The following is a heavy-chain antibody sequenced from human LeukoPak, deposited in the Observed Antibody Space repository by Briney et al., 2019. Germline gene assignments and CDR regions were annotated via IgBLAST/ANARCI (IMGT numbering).Heavy chain of an antibody. Sequence: GGSLRLSCAASGFAFSSYWMHWVRHAPGRGLECVSDIYRDGSTYYADSVKGRFTISRDDSTNTVYLQMNSLSAEDTAVYYCATRPGMGINYFDLWGRGTLVTVSS. CDR3: ATRPGMGINYFDL. V-gene: IGHV3-53*01. D-gene: IGHD1-1*01. CDR1: GFAFSSYW. CDR2: IYRDGST. J-gene: IGHJ2*01.